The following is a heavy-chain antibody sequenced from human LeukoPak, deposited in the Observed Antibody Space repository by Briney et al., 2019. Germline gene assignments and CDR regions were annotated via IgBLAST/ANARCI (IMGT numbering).Heavy chain of an antibody. D-gene: IGHD1-14*01. CDR2: INQDGSEK. V-gene: IGHV3-7*02. J-gene: IGHJ4*02. Sequence: GGSLRLSCAASGFTLSSNLMSWVRQAPGKGLEWVASINQDGSEKDYVDSVKGRFSISRDNARNSLYLQMNSLRGEDTAVYYCAKNHVSLDCRGQGTLVTVSS. CDR1: GFTLSSNL. CDR3: AKNHVSLDC.